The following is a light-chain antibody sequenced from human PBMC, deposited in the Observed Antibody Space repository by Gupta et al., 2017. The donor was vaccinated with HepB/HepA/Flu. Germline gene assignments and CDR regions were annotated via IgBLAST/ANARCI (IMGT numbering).Light chain of an antibody. J-gene: IGKJ1*01. CDR3: QQDDNLPWT. CDR1: QDISNY. V-gene: IGKV1-33*01. CDR2: DAS. Sequence: DIQMTQSPSSLSASVGDRVTITCQASQDISNYLNWYQQKPGKAPKLLIYDASNLETGVPSRFSGSGSGTDFTFTISSLQPEDFATYYCQQDDNLPWTFGQGTKVEIK.